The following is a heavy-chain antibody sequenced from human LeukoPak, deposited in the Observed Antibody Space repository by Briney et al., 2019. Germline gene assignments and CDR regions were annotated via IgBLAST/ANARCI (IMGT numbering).Heavy chain of an antibody. Sequence: ASVKVSCKASGYTFTSYDINWVRQATGQGLEWMGWVNPNSGNTGYAQKFQGRVTMTRDTSTSTAYMELSSLRSEDTAVYYCARVTYYHILTGSYSGGDFDHWGQGTLVTVSS. V-gene: IGHV1-8*01. CDR1: GYTFTSYD. CDR3: ARVTYYHILTGSYSGGDFDH. CDR2: VNPNSGNT. J-gene: IGHJ4*02. D-gene: IGHD3-9*01.